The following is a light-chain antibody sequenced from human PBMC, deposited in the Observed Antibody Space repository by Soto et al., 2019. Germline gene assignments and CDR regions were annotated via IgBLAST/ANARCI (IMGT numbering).Light chain of an antibody. V-gene: IGKV1-39*01. CDR3: QQSYSPPPVT. J-gene: IGKJ5*01. CDR1: QSIGKF. CDR2: AAS. Sequence: DLPMTQSPSSLSASVGDRVTITCRASQSIGKFLNWYQQKPGRAPTLLIHAASSLQSGVPSRFSGSGSGTDFTLTISSLQPEDFATYYCQQSYSPPPVTFGQGTRLEIK.